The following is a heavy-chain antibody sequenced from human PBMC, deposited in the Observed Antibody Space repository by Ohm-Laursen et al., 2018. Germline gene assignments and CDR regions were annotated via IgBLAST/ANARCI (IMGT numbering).Heavy chain of an antibody. CDR2: DSGSGDST. Sequence: SLRLSCAASGFTFSSYGMSWVRQAPGKGLEWVSADSGSGDSTQHADSVKGRFTISRDNSKNTLYLQMNSLRAEDTAVYYCAKGLWNSYYFDYWGQGTLVTVSS. CDR3: AKGLWNSYYFDY. CDR1: GFTFSSYG. J-gene: IGHJ4*02. D-gene: IGHD1-7*01. V-gene: IGHV3-23*01.